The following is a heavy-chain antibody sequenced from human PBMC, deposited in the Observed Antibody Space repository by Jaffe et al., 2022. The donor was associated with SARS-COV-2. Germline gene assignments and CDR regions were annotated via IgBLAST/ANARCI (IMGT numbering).Heavy chain of an antibody. V-gene: IGHV3-48*02. CDR2: TSDSTTIV. Sequence: EVLLVESGGALVQPGGSLRLSCAASGFTFSSYSMNWVRQAPGKGLEWLSYTSDSTTIVYYADSVKGRFTISRDNAKNSLYLQMNSLRDEDTAVYYCARSPRYSSGSFDYWGQGTLVTVSS. J-gene: IGHJ4*02. CDR3: ARSPRYSSGSFDY. CDR1: GFTFSSYS. D-gene: IGHD6-19*01.